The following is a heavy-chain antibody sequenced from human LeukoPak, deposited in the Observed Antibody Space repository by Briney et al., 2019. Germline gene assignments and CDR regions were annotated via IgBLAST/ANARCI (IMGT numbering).Heavy chain of an antibody. D-gene: IGHD3-16*02. CDR2: IYHSGST. V-gene: IGHV4-39*01. J-gene: IGHJ4*02. CDR1: GDTVNTRRYY. CDR3: ARRDIVKGGFDY. Sequence: PSETLSLTCPVSGDTVNTRRYYWGWIRQPPGKGLEWIGSIYHSGSTYYEPSLRSRVTISIVTSRNQFSLNLTSVTTADTALYFCARRDIVKGGFDYWGQGTLVTVSS.